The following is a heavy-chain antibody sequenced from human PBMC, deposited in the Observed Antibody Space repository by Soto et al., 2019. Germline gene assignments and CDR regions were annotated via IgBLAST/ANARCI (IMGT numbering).Heavy chain of an antibody. J-gene: IGHJ3*02. D-gene: IGHD3-22*01. Sequence: AGGSLRLSCAASGFTVSSYAMSWARQAPGKGLEWVSATSGRRDSTSYADSVKGRFTISRDNSKNTLYLQANSLRAGDTAVYYCSKDRYDSSDYYFFPDIWGQGTMVTVS. CDR2: TSGRRDST. V-gene: IGHV3-23*01. CDR1: GFTVSSYA. CDR3: SKDRYDSSDYYFFPDI.